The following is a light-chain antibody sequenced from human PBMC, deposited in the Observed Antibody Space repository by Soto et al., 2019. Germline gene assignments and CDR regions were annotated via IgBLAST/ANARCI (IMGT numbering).Light chain of an antibody. CDR2: GAS. CDR1: QTISTN. J-gene: IGKJ2*01. V-gene: IGKV3-15*01. Sequence: EIVMTQSPVTLSVSPGERATLSCRASQTISTNLAWYHQKPGQAPRPLIYGASTRATGIPARFSGSGSGTEFTLTISSLPSEDFAVYYCQQHSNSPPYTFGQGTKLEIK. CDR3: QQHSNSPPYT.